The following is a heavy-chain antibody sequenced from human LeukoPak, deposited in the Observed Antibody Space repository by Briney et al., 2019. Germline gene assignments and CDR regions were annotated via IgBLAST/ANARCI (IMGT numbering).Heavy chain of an antibody. D-gene: IGHD3-16*02. Sequence: SETLSLTCAVYGGSFSGCYWSWIRQPPGKGLEWIGEINQSGSTNYNPSLKSRVTISVDTSKNQFSLKLSSVTAADTAVYYCARVPLFYDYVWGSYRYNWFDPWGQGTLLTVSS. V-gene: IGHV4-34*01. CDR1: GGSFSGCY. CDR2: INQSGST. CDR3: ARVPLFYDYVWGSYRYNWFDP. J-gene: IGHJ5*02.